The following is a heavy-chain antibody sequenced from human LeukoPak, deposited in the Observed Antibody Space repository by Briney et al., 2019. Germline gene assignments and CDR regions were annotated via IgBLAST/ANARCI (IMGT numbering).Heavy chain of an antibody. CDR2: IYTSGST. Sequence: SETLSLTCTVSGGSISSYYWSWIRQPAGKGLERIGRIYTSGSTNYNPSLKSRVTMSVDTSKNQFSLKLSSVTAADTAVYYCARRRGYCSSTSCYAFRDWGQGTLVTVSS. D-gene: IGHD2-2*03. CDR1: GGSISSYY. J-gene: IGHJ4*02. CDR3: ARRRGYCSSTSCYAFRD. V-gene: IGHV4-4*07.